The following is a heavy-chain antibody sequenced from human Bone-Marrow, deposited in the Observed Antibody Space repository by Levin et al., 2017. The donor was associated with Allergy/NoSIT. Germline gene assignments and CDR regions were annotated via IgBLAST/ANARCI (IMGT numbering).Heavy chain of an antibody. V-gene: IGHV3-23*01. CDR2: ISGSDDST. Sequence: RAGGSLRLSCAASGFIFSSSAMSWVRQAPGKGLEWVSSISGSDDSTYYKESVKGRLTISRDNSKDTIYLQMNNLRAEDTATYYCAKVRRGLDAFDVWGQGTMVTVS. J-gene: IGHJ3*01. CDR1: GFIFSSSA. CDR3: AKVRRGLDAFDV. D-gene: IGHD3/OR15-3a*01.